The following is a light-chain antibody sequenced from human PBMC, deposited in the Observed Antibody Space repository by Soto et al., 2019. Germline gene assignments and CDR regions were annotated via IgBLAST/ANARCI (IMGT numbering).Light chain of an antibody. J-gene: IGKJ1*01. CDR1: QGIGSW. CDR2: GAS. V-gene: IGKV1-12*01. Sequence: DIQMTQSPSSVSASVGDRVTITCRASQGIGSWLAWYRQKPGKAPELPIYGASTLQIGVPSRFIGSESETDFTLTISSLQAEDFATYYWQQANRFPRTFGQGTKVEIK. CDR3: QQANRFPRT.